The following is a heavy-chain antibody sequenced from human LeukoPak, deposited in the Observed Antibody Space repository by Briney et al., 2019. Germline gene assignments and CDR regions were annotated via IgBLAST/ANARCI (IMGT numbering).Heavy chain of an antibody. CDR2: IYPGDSDT. V-gene: IGHV5-51*01. CDR1: GYSFTSYW. Sequence: GESLKTSCKGSGYSFTSYWIGWVRQMPGKGLEWMGIIYPGDSDTRYSPSFQGQVTISADKSISTAYLQWSSLKASDTAMYYCARHVRIAAAHNWFDPWGQGTLVTVSS. J-gene: IGHJ5*02. CDR3: ARHVRIAAAHNWFDP. D-gene: IGHD6-13*01.